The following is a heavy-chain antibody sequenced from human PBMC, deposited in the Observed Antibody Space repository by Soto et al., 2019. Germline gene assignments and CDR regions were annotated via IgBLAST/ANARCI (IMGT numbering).Heavy chain of an antibody. CDR2: ISGSGGST. D-gene: IGHD6-13*01. J-gene: IGHJ5*02. V-gene: IGHV3-23*01. Sequence: GGSLRLPRAASGFTFSSYAMNWLRQLQWKGLEWFSAISGSGGSTYYADSVKGRFTISRDNSKNTLDLQMNSLRAEDTAVCYCGKDGMQQLYNCFDPRRQEPWSPSPQ. CDR3: GKDGMQQLYNCFDP. CDR1: GFTFSSYA.